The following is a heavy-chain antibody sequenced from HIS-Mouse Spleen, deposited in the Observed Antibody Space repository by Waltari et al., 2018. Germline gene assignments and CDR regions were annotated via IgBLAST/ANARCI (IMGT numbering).Heavy chain of an antibody. Sequence: QVQLVESGGGVVQPGRSLRLSCAASGFTFSSYAMHWVRQAPGKWLEWVAVKSYDGSNKYYADSVKGRFTISRDKSKNTLYLQMNSLRAEDTAVYYCARGAVAGDAFDIWGQGTMVTVSS. D-gene: IGHD6-19*01. CDR3: ARGAVAGDAFDI. CDR2: KSYDGSNK. CDR1: GFTFSSYA. J-gene: IGHJ3*02. V-gene: IGHV3-30*04.